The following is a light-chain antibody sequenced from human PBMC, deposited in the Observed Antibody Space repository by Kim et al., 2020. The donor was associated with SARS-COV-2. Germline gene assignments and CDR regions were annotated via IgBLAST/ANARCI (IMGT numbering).Light chain of an antibody. Sequence: QSALTQPASVSGSPGQSITISCTGTSSDVGGYNYVSWYQQHPGKARKLMIYDVSKRPSGVSNRFSGSKSGNTASLTISGLQAEDEADYDCSSYTSSSTCDLVFGGGTQLTVL. CDR2: DVS. CDR3: SSYTSSSTCDLV. J-gene: IGLJ2*01. CDR1: SSDVGGYNY. V-gene: IGLV2-14*01.